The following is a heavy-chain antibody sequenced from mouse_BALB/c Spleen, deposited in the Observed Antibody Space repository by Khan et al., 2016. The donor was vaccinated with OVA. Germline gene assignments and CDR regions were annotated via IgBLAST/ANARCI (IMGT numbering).Heavy chain of an antibody. CDR2: ISTYYGHT. J-gene: IGHJ3*01. CDR3: ARGGRIAY. CDR1: GYTFTDYA. Sequence: QVQLQQPGPELVRPGVSVKISCKGSGYTFTDYAMHWVKQSHAKSLEWIGVISTYYGHTDYNQKFKGKATMTVDKSSSTAYMELARLTSEDSAIYYCARGGRIAYWGQGTLVTVSA. V-gene: IGHV1S137*01. D-gene: IGHD3-3*01.